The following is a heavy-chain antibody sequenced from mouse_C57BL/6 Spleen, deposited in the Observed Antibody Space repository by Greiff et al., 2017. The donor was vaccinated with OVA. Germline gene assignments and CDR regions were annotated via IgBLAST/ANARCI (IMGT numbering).Heavy chain of an antibody. CDR3: ARWYYGSSPYYYAMDY. CDR1: GYAFSSSW. CDR2: IYPGDGDT. J-gene: IGHJ4*01. Sequence: QVQLQQSGPELVKPGASVKISCKASGYAFSSSWMNWVKQRPGQGLEWIGRIYPGDGDTNYNGKFKGKATLTADKSSSTAYMQLSSLTSEDSAVYFCARWYYGSSPYYYAMDYWGQGTSVTVSS. D-gene: IGHD1-1*01. V-gene: IGHV1-82*01.